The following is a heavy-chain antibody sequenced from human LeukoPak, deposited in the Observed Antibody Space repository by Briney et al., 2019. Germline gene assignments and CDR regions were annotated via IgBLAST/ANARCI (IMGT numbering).Heavy chain of an antibody. Sequence: GGSLRLSCAASGFTFSSYRMNWVRQAPGKGLEWVSSISDSSSYIYHADSVKGRFTISRDNAKNSLNLQMNSLGAEDTAVYYCARVRYYGSGSYSDHWGQGTLVTVSS. CDR1: GFTFSSYR. J-gene: IGHJ4*02. CDR3: ARVRYYGSGSYSDH. D-gene: IGHD3-10*01. CDR2: ISDSSSYI. V-gene: IGHV3-21*04.